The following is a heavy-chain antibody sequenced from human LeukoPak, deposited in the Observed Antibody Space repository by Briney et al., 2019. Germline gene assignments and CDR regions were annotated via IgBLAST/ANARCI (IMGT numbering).Heavy chain of an antibody. CDR3: ANLQQLTDY. D-gene: IGHD6-13*01. CDR1: GFTFSSFA. J-gene: IGHJ4*02. CDR2: ISGDGGST. Sequence: GGSLRLSCAASGFTFSSFAMTWVRQAPGKGLEWVSLISGDGGSTYYADSVRGRFTISRDNSKNSLYLQMNSLRTEDTALYYCANLQQLTDYWGQGTLVTVSS. V-gene: IGHV3-43*02.